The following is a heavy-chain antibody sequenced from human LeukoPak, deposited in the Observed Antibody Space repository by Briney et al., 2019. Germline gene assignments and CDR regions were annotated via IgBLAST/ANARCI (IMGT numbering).Heavy chain of an antibody. Sequence: GGSLRLSCAASGFTFSRHGMQLVRQAPGKGLEWVAAVSYDESNKYYADSVKGRFTISRDNSKNTLFLQMNSLRAEDTAVYYCAKDLGVIIVPYAIDYYGLDVWGQGTKVTVSS. V-gene: IGHV3-30*18. CDR2: VSYDESNK. CDR1: GFTFSRHG. D-gene: IGHD2-2*01. CDR3: AKDLGVIIVPYAIDYYGLDV. J-gene: IGHJ6*02.